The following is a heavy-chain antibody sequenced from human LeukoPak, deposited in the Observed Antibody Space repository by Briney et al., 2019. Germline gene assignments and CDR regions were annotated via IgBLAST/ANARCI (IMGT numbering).Heavy chain of an antibody. CDR2: INHSGST. CDR3: ARWAYDSSGYLFQH. D-gene: IGHD3-22*01. Sequence: SETLSLTCAVYGGSFSGYYCSWIRHPPGKGLEWIGEINHSGSTKYNMSLKSRVNISVDTSKNQFSLKLSSETAADTAVYYCARWAYDSSGYLFQHWGQGTLVTVSS. J-gene: IGHJ1*01. V-gene: IGHV4-34*01. CDR1: GGSFSGYY.